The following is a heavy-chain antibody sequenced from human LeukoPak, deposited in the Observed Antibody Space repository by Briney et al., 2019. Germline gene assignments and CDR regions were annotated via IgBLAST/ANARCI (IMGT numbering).Heavy chain of an antibody. Sequence: SETLSLTCTISGGFISSYYWSWIRQPPGKGLEWIGYIYYSGTTTYNPSLKSRITMSVDTSKNQISLRLTSVTAAVTAVYYCARRGAARRYDGLDVWGQGTTVTVSS. CDR3: ARRGAARRYDGLDV. J-gene: IGHJ6*02. CDR1: GGFISSYY. D-gene: IGHD6-6*01. CDR2: IYYSGTT. V-gene: IGHV4-59*08.